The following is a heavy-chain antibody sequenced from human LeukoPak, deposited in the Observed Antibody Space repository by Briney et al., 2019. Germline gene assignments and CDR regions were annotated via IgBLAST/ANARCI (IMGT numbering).Heavy chain of an antibody. D-gene: IGHD3-22*01. CDR3: ARLRYYKYYFDY. Sequence: SETLSLTCAVYGRSFSGYYWSWIRQPPGKGLEWIGEINHSGSTNYSPSLKCRVTISVDTYKNKFCLRLSSVTAADTAVYYCARLRYYKYYFDYWGQGTLVTVSS. J-gene: IGHJ4*02. V-gene: IGHV4-34*01. CDR2: INHSGST. CDR1: GRSFSGYY.